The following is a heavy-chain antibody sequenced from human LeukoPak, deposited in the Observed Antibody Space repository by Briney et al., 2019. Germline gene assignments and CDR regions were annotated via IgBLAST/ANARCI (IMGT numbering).Heavy chain of an antibody. J-gene: IGHJ6*03. D-gene: IGHD2-21*01. V-gene: IGHV4-34*01. Sequence: SETLSLTCAVYGGSFSGYYWSWIRQPPGKGLEWIGEINHSGSTYSNPSLKSRVTISVDTSKNQFSLNLSSVTAADTAVYYCARVGYYPDYYMDVWGKGTTVTVSS. CDR3: ARVGYYPDYYMDV. CDR1: GGSFSGYY. CDR2: INHSGST.